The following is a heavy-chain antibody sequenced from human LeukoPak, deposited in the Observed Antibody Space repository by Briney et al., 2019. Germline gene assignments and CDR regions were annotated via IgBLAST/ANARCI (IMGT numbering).Heavy chain of an antibody. D-gene: IGHD3-16*02. CDR1: GYTFTSYY. CDR2: INPSGGST. CDR3: ARDNSVGDIAWWLDP. V-gene: IGHV1-46*01. J-gene: IGHJ5*02. Sequence: ASVKVSCKASGYTFTSYYMHWVRQAPGQGLEWMGIINPSGGSTLYAQKFQGRVTMTRDMSTTTDYMELSSLRSEDTAVYYCARDNSVGDIAWWLDPWGQGTLVTVSS.